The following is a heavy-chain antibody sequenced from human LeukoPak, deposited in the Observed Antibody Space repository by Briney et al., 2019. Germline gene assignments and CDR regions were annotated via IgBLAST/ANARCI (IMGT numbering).Heavy chain of an antibody. CDR3: AKVGYCSSNCFRTHDY. D-gene: IGHD2-15*01. CDR1: GFTFGDYL. Sequence: HPGGSLRLSCTASGFTFGDYLMSWFRQAPGKGLEWVSAISSDSDVTYYAASVKGRFTISRDNSKSTVYLQMNSLRAEDAATYYCAKVGYCSSNCFRTHDYWGQGALVTVSS. J-gene: IGHJ4*02. CDR2: ISSDSDVT. V-gene: IGHV3-23*01.